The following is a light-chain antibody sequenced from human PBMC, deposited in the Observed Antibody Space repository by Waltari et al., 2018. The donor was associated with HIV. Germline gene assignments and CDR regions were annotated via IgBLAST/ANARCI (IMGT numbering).Light chain of an antibody. J-gene: IGLJ3*02. Sequence: SYDLTQPPSVSVSSGQTATVTCSGLNLQHKSVSWYQQRSGQSPVLVIYQDTKRPPGIPERFFGSTSENTATLTINETQPLDEAHYSCQAWDSGTIVFGGGTRLTVL. CDR1: NLQHKS. CDR2: QDT. V-gene: IGLV3-1*01. CDR3: QAWDSGTIV.